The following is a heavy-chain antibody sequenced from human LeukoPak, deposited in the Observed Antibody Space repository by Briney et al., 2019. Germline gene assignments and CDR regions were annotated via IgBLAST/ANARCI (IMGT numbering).Heavy chain of an antibody. D-gene: IGHD6-19*01. CDR2: INPSGGST. V-gene: IGHV1-46*01. CDR1: GYTFTSYY. Sequence: SVNVSCKASGYTFTSYYMHWVRRAPGRGLEWMGIINPSGGSTSYAQKFQGRVTVTRDTSTSTVYMELSSLRSEDTAVYYCARNIEPLGAVAGPVDYWGQGALFSASS. J-gene: IGHJ4*02. CDR3: ARNIEPLGAVAGPVDY.